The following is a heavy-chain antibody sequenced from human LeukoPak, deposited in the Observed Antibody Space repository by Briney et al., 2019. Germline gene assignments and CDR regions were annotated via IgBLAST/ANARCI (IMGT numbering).Heavy chain of an antibody. CDR3: ARDRGFSSGWVNYYYMDV. D-gene: IGHD6-19*01. CDR2: ISGSGSTI. Sequence: PGGSLRLSCAASGLTFSDYYLSWIRRAPGKGLEWISYISGSGSTIYYADSVKGRFTISRDNAKNSLYLQMNSLRPEDTAVYYCARDRGFSSGWVNYYYMDVWGKGTTVTVSS. V-gene: IGHV3-11*04. CDR1: GLTFSDYY. J-gene: IGHJ6*03.